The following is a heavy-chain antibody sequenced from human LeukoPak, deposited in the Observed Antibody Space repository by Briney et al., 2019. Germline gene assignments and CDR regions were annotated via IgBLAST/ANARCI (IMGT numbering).Heavy chain of an antibody. V-gene: IGHV1-24*01. Sequence: ASVKVSRKVSGYTLTELSMHWVRQAPGEGLEWMGGFDPEDGETIYAQKFQGRVTMTEDTSTDTAYMELSSLRSEDTAVYYCATVEDRNRYCSGGSCFRGGWGQGTMVTVSS. CDR3: ATVEDRNRYCSGGSCFRGG. CDR2: FDPEDGET. CDR1: GYTLTELS. J-gene: IGHJ3*01. D-gene: IGHD2-15*01.